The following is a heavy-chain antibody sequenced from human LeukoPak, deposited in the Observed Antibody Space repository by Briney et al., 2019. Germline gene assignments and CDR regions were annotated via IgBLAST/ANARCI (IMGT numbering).Heavy chain of an antibody. V-gene: IGHV3-23*01. D-gene: IGHD2-2*01. CDR3: AKDSILGYCSSTSCPNWYFDL. CDR1: GCTFSSYA. Sequence: TGGSLRLSCAVSGCTFSSYAMSWVRQAPGKGLEWVSAISGSGGSTYYADSVKGRFTISRDNSKNTLYLQINSLRAEDTAVYYCAKDSILGYCSSTSCPNWYFDLWGRGTLVTVSS. J-gene: IGHJ2*01. CDR2: ISGSGGST.